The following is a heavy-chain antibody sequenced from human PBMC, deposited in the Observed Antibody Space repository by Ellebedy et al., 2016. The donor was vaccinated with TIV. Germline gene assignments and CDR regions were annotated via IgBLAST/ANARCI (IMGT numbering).Heavy chain of an antibody. CDR3: ARSNSYSWFDP. CDR2: INAGNGNT. D-gene: IGHD1-1*01. CDR1: GYTFTNYA. Sequence: ASVKVSXXASGYTFTNYAIHWVRQAPGQSLEWMGWINAGNGNTLYSQTFKGRITITRDTSASTAYMELSSLRSEDTAVYYCARSNSYSWFDPWGQGTLVTVSS. V-gene: IGHV1-3*01. J-gene: IGHJ5*02.